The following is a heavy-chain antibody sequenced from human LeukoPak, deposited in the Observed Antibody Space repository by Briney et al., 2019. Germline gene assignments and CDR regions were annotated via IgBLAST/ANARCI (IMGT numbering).Heavy chain of an antibody. CDR1: GGSFSGYY. CDR3: ARKVAVAGPWFDP. CDR2: INHSGST. J-gene: IGHJ5*02. Sequence: PSETPSLTCAVYGGSFSGYYWSWIRQPPGKGLEWIGEINHSGSTNYNPSLKSRVTISVDTSKNQFSLKLSSVTAADTAVYYCARKVAVAGPWFDPWGQGTLVTVSS. V-gene: IGHV4-34*01. D-gene: IGHD6-19*01.